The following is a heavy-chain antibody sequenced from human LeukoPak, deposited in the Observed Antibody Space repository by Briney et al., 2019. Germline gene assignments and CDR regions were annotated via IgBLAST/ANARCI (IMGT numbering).Heavy chain of an antibody. CDR1: GGSFSGYY. Sequence: SETLSLTCAVYGGSFSGYYWSWIRQPPGKGLEWIGEINHRGSTNYNPSLKSRVTISVDTSKNQFSLKLSSVTAADTAVYYCARAGRFRGGGSWTYYFDYWGQGTLVTVSS. J-gene: IGHJ4*02. CDR3: ARAGRFRGGGSWTYYFDY. D-gene: IGHD2-15*01. CDR2: INHRGST. V-gene: IGHV4-34*01.